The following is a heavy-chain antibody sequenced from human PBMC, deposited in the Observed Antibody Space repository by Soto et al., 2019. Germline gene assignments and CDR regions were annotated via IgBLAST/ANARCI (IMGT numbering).Heavy chain of an antibody. Sequence: KTSETLSLTCSFSGDSISSGYYWGWIRQPPGKGLEWIGSIYHSGSTYYNPSLKSRVTISVDTSKNQFSLKLSSVTAADTAVYYCARGIVGASPTSYYFDYWGQGTLVTVSS. CDR3: ARGIVGASPTSYYFDY. V-gene: IGHV4-38-2*02. CDR2: IYHSGST. CDR1: GDSISSGYY. D-gene: IGHD1-26*01. J-gene: IGHJ4*02.